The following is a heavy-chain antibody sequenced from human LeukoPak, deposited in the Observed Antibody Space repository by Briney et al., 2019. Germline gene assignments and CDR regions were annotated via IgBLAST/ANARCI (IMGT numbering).Heavy chain of an antibody. D-gene: IGHD6-19*01. V-gene: IGHV4-59*08. J-gene: IGHJ6*03. CDR2: IYYSGST. CDR1: GGSISSYY. Sequence: PSETLSLTCTVPGGSISSYYWSWIRQPPGKGLEWIGYIYYSGSTNYNPSLKSRVTISVDTSKNQFSLKLSSVTAADTAVYYCARHRSSGWYSRRNYYYYMDVWGKGTTVTVSS. CDR3: ARHRSSGWYSRRNYYYYMDV.